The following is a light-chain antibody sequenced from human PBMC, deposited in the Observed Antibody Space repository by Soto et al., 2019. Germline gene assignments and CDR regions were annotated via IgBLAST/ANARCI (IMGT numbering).Light chain of an antibody. Sequence: EIVLTQSPGTVSLSPGERATLSCRASRSVTSSYLAWYQQKPGHPPRLLISAASSRATGIPDRFSGSGSGTDFTLTISSVEPEDFAVYYCQQYGSSPCTFGQGTKVEIK. J-gene: IGKJ1*01. V-gene: IGKV3-20*01. CDR3: QQYGSSPCT. CDR1: RSVTSSY. CDR2: AAS.